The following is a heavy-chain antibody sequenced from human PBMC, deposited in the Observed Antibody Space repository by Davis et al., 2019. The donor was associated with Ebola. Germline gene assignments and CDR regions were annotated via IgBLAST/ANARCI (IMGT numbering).Heavy chain of an antibody. J-gene: IGHJ4*02. Sequence: GGSLRLSCAASGFTVSSNYMSWVRQAPGKGLEWVSVIYSGSSTYYADSVKGRFTISRENSKNTLYLQMNSLRAEDTAVYYCARALKAYNWNYGYFDYWGQGTLVTVSS. V-gene: IGHV3-53*01. CDR2: IYSGSST. CDR3: ARALKAYNWNYGYFDY. D-gene: IGHD1-7*01. CDR1: GFTVSSNY.